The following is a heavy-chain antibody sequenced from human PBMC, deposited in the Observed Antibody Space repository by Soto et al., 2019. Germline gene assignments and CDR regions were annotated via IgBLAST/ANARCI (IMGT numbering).Heavy chain of an antibody. CDR3: ARDRKYYDSSGYYGGGNYFDY. D-gene: IGHD3-22*01. CDR1: GGSISSSNW. CDR2: IYHSGST. J-gene: IGHJ4*02. V-gene: IGHV4-4*02. Sequence: QVQLQESGPGLVKPSGTLSLTCAVSGGSISSSNWWSWVRQPPGKGLEWIGEIYHSGSTNYNPSLKSRVTISVDKSKNQFSLKLSSVTAADTAVYYCARDRKYYDSSGYYGGGNYFDYWGQGTLVTVSS.